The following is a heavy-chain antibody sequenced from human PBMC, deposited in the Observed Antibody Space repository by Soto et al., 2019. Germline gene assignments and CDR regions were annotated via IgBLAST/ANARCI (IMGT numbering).Heavy chain of an antibody. CDR3: ARDRLITYGAKIAPDH. J-gene: IGHJ5*02. CDR1: GFTFSDFG. Sequence: GGSLRLSCKASGFTFSDFGMHWVRQAPGKGLEWVSAIWYDGSYQYYADPVRGRFTTSRDNSNNTLFLQMNSLRVEDTAVYYCARDRLITYGAKIAPDHWGQGALVTVSS. V-gene: IGHV3-33*01. D-gene: IGHD3-16*01. CDR2: IWYDGSYQ.